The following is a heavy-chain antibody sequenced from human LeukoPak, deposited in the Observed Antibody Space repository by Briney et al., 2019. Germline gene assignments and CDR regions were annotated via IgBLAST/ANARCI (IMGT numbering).Heavy chain of an antibody. CDR2: ISSSSSTI. D-gene: IGHD3-22*01. J-gene: IGHJ4*02. Sequence: PGGSLRLSCAASGFTFSSYSMNWVRQAPGKGLEWVSYISSSSSTIYYADSVKGRFTISRDNAKNSLYLQMNSLRAEDTAVYYCAREDDSSGYGYWGQGTLVTVSS. CDR3: AREDDSSGYGY. CDR1: GFTFSSYS. V-gene: IGHV3-48*01.